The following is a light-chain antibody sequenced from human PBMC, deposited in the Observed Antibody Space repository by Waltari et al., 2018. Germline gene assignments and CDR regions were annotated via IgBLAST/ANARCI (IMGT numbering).Light chain of an antibody. CDR1: SRDVGFYDF. CDR2: KVN. J-gene: IGLJ3*02. Sequence: QSALTQPASVSGSPGQSITISCTGTSRDVGFYDFVSWFHPHPGKAPKVMIYKVNNRPSGVSNRFSGSKSANTASLTISGLQAEDEADYYCSSYTRRSYWVFGGGTQLTVL. V-gene: IGLV2-14*01. CDR3: SSYTRRSYWV.